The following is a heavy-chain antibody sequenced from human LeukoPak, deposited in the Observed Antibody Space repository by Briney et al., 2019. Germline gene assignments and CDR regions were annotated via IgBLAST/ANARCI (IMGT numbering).Heavy chain of an antibody. J-gene: IGHJ4*02. Sequence: ASVKVSCKASGYTFTSYGISWVRQAPGQGLEWMGWISAYSGNTNYAQKLQGRVTMTTDTSTSTAYMELRRLRSDDTAVYYCARDRGGLIQLWLNDYWGQGTLVTVSS. CDR2: ISAYSGNT. V-gene: IGHV1-18*01. CDR1: GYTFTSYG. CDR3: ARDRGGLIQLWLNDY. D-gene: IGHD5-18*01.